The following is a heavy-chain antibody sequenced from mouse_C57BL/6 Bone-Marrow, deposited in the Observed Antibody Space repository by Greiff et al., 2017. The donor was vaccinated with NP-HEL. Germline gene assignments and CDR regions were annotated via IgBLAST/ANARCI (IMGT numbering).Heavy chain of an antibody. Sequence: QVQLQQSGAELVRPGTSVKVSCKASGYAFTNYLIEWVKQRPGQGLEWIGEINPGSGGTNYNEKFKGKATLTADKSSITASMQLSSLTSEDSAVYFCAGAQAGYWGQGTTLTVSS. D-gene: IGHD3-2*02. CDR1: GYAFTNYL. CDR2: INPGSGGT. CDR3: AGAQAGY. J-gene: IGHJ2*01. V-gene: IGHV1-54*01.